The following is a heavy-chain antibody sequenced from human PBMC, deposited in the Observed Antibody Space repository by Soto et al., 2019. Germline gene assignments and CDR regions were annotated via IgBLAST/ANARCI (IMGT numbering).Heavy chain of an antibody. Sequence: EVQLVESGGVLVQPGGSLRLSCAASGFTFSSHWMSWFPQAPGKGLEWGANIKQDGSEKYYVDSVMGRFTISRDKAKNSLYLQMSNLSAEDTAVYYCAVSAYWGQGTLVTVSS. V-gene: IGHV3-7*05. CDR3: AVSAY. CDR1: GFTFSSHW. CDR2: IKQDGSEK. J-gene: IGHJ4*02.